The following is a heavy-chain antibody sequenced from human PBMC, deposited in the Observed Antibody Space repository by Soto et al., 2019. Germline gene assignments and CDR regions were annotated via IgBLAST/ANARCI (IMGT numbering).Heavy chain of an antibody. J-gene: IGHJ6*02. Sequence: PGGSLRLSCAASVFTFSSYGMHCVRHSPGKWLEWVAVISYDGSNKYYADSVKGRFTISRDNSKNTLYLQMNSLRAEDTAVYYCAKDLRTTGTPRSYYGMHVWGQATTVTVSS. CDR3: AKDLRTTGTPRSYYGMHV. CDR2: ISYDGSNK. CDR1: VFTFSSYG. D-gene: IGHD1-1*01. V-gene: IGHV3-30*18.